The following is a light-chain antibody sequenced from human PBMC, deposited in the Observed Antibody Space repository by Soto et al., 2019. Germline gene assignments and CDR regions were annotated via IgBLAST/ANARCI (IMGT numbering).Light chain of an antibody. J-gene: IGKJ1*01. Sequence: ETMMTQSPDTLSVSLGERATLSCRASQSVSSYLAWYQQKPGQAPRLLIYDASNRATGIPARFSGSGSGTEFTLTISSLQSEDFAVYYCQQYNNFWTFGQGTKVDI. CDR2: DAS. CDR3: QQYNNFWT. CDR1: QSVSSY. V-gene: IGKV3D-15*01.